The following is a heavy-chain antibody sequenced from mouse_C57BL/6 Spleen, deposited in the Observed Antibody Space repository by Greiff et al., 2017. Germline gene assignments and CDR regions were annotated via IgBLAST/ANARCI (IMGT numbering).Heavy chain of an antibody. CDR3: ARNDYYGSSPSYAMDY. J-gene: IGHJ4*01. D-gene: IGHD1-1*01. V-gene: IGHV1-61*01. Sequence: VQLQQSGAELVRPGSSVKLSCKASGYTFTSYWMDWVKQRPGQGLEWIGNIYPSDSETHYNQKFKDKATLTVDKSSSTAYMQLSSLTSEDSAVYYCARNDYYGSSPSYAMDYWGQGTSVTVSS. CDR2: IYPSDSET. CDR1: GYTFTSYW.